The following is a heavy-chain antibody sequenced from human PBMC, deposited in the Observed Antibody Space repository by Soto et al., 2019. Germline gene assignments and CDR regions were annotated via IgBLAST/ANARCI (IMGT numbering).Heavy chain of an antibody. CDR1: GGSISSSNW. J-gene: IGHJ4*02. Sequence: SETLSLTCAVSGGSISSSNWWSWVRQPPGKGLEWIGEIYHSGSTNYNPSLKSRVTISVDKSKNQFSLKLSSVTAADTAVYYCARDGAQGYCSGGSCYPGADAAFDYWGQGTLVTVSS. CDR2: IYHSGST. D-gene: IGHD2-15*01. CDR3: ARDGAQGYCSGGSCYPGADAAFDY. V-gene: IGHV4-4*02.